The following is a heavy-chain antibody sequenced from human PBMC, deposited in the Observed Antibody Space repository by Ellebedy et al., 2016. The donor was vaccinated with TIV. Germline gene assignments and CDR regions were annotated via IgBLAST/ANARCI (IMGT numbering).Heavy chain of an antibody. J-gene: IGHJ4*02. CDR2: INPSGAHT. D-gene: IGHD6-19*01. Sequence: AASVKVSCKASGYTFTSYYMHWVRQAPGQALEWMGVINPSGAHTTYTQKFQGRVTMTRDTSTGTVYMDLSSLRSDDTAVYYCARGLPQQWLGPQFDYWGQGTLVTVSS. CDR1: GYTFTSYY. CDR3: ARGLPQQWLGPQFDY. V-gene: IGHV1-46*01.